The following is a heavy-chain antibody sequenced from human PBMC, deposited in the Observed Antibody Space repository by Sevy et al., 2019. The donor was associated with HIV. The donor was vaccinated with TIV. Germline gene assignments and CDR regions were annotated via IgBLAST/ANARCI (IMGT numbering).Heavy chain of an antibody. V-gene: IGHV3-30-3*01. J-gene: IGHJ4*02. CDR2: IAYSGTNK. CDR3: ARVAVEYCTDDCYHRFDY. D-gene: IGHD2-21*02. CDR1: GFTFTLYA. Sequence: AGSLRLSCAASGFTFTLYAIHWVHQAPGKALEWVALIAYSGTNKYYADSVKGRFTISRDDSKNTAYLQMNNLRTDDTAVYYCARVAVEYCTDDCYHRFDYWGQGTQVTVSS.